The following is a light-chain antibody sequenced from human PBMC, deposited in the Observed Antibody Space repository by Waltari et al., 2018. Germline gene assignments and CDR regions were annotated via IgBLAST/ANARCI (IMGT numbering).Light chain of an antibody. CDR1: ESVRRS. Sequence: EIVLQKSQGTLSLSQGESATLSCRASESVRRSLAWYQQRPGQAPRLLIYGAAARATGIPDRFSGSGSGTDFSLTISRLEPEDFAVYYCQQHRSLPGTFGQGTKVEIK. V-gene: IGKV3-20*01. CDR2: GAA. CDR3: QQHRSLPGT. J-gene: IGKJ1*01.